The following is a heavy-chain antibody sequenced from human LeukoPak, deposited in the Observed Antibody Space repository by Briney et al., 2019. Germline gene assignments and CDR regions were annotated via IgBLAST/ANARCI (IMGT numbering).Heavy chain of an antibody. J-gene: IGHJ4*02. CDR3: AKMGIAAAGTADY. CDR2: IYSGGST. V-gene: IGHV3-53*01. D-gene: IGHD6-13*01. CDR1: GFTVSSNY. Sequence: PGGSLRLSCAASGFTVSSNYMSWVRQAPGKGLKWVSVIYSGGSTYYADSVKGRFTISRDNSKNTLYLQMNSLRAEDTAVYYCAKMGIAAAGTADYWGQGTLVTVSS.